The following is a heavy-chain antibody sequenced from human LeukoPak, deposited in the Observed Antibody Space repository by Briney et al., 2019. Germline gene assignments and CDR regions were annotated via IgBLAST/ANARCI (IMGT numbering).Heavy chain of an antibody. CDR1: GGSISSYY. CDR2: INYSGST. D-gene: IGHD5-18*01. J-gene: IGHJ4*02. V-gene: IGHV4-59*01. CDR3: ARESYGPFDY. Sequence: SETLSLTCTVSGGSISSYYWSWIRQPPGKGLEWIGYINYSGSTNYNPSLKSRVTIAVDTSKNQFSLKLSSGTAADTAVYYCARESYGPFDYWGQGTLVTVSS.